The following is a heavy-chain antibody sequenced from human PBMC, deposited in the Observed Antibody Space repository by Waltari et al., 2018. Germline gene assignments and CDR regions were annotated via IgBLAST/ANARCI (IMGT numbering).Heavy chain of an antibody. CDR1: GYTFTSYA. V-gene: IGHV1-3*01. D-gene: IGHD1-26*01. Sequence: QVQLVQSGAEVKKPGASVKVSCKASGYTFTSYAMHWVRQAPGQRLEWMGWINAGNGNTKYSQKFQGRVTITRDTSASTAYMELSSLRSEDTAVYYCAWSLRWEYYFDYWGQGTLVTVSS. CDR2: INAGNGNT. J-gene: IGHJ4*02. CDR3: AWSLRWEYYFDY.